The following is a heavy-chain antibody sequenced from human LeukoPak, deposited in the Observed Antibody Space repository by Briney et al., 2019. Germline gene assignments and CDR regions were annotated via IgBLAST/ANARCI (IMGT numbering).Heavy chain of an antibody. CDR3: ARFRSGSTY. CDR1: GGSFSGYY. J-gene: IGHJ4*02. Sequence: SETLSLTCAVYGGSFSGYYWSWIRQPPGKGLEWIGYIYYSGSTYYNPSLKSRVTISVDTSKNQFSLKLSSVTAADTAVYYCARFRSGSTYWGQGTLVTVSS. D-gene: IGHD1-26*01. CDR2: IYYSGST. V-gene: IGHV4-34*09.